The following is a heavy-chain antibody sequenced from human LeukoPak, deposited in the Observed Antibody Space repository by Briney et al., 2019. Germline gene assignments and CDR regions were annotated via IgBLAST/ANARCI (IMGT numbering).Heavy chain of an antibody. CDR1: GFTFSSYG. CDR3: ARGGRGVDSDY. Sequence: GGSLRLSCAASGFTFSSYGMHWVRQAPGKGLEWVAVIWYDGSNKYYADSVKGRFTISRDNSKNTLYLQMNSLRAEDTAVYYCARGGRGVDSDYWGQGTLVTVSS. V-gene: IGHV3-33*01. CDR2: IWYDGSNK. J-gene: IGHJ4*02. D-gene: IGHD3-10*01.